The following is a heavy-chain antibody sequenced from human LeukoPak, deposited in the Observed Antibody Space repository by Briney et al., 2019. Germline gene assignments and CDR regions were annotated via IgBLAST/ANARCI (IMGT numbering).Heavy chain of an antibody. CDR3: ARVLATVTTGGMDV. CDR1: GGSVSSGSYY. CDR2: IYHSGST. D-gene: IGHD4-17*01. Sequence: KPSETLSLTCTVSGGSVSSGSYYWSWIRQPPGKGLEWIGYIYHSGSTNYNPSLKSRVTISVDTSKNQFSLKLSSVTAANTAVYYCARVLATVTTGGMDVWGKGTTVTVSS. J-gene: IGHJ6*04. V-gene: IGHV4-61*01.